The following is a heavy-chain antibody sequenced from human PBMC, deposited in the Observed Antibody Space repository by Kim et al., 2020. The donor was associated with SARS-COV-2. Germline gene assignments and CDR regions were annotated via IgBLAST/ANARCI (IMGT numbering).Heavy chain of an antibody. V-gene: IGHV1-46*01. J-gene: IGHJ4*02. Sequence: TTSAQRVQGGVTMTRDTSASSVYMELSSLRSEDTAVYYCARGRGDYDLHYWGQGTLVTVSS. D-gene: IGHD4-17*01. CDR3: ARGRGDYDLHY. CDR2: T.